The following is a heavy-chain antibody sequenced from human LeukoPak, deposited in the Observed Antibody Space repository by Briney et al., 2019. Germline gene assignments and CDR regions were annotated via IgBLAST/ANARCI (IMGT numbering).Heavy chain of an antibody. CDR2: ISSSGSTI. CDR1: GFTFSSYE. D-gene: IGHD2-15*01. J-gene: IGHJ4*02. Sequence: PGGSLRLSCAASGFTFSSYEMNWVRQAPGKGLEWVSYISSSGSTIYYADSVKGRFTISRDNSKNTLFLQMNSLRPEDTAMYYCANGYCSAGSCCPFDYWGQGALITVSA. CDR3: ANGYCSAGSCCPFDY. V-gene: IGHV3-48*03.